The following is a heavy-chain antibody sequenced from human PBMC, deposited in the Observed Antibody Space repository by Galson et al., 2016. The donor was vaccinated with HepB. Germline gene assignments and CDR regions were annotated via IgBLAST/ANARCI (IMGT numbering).Heavy chain of an antibody. CDR2: ISYDGKNE. CDR3: ASQTIYSGYGVGDY. Sequence: SLRLSCAASEFTFRSCAMHWVRQAPGKGLEWVAIISYDGKNEYYGDSVKGRFTISRDNSRSTLYLYMNSLRAEDTAVYYCASQTIYSGYGVGDYWGQGALVTVSS. D-gene: IGHD5-12*01. J-gene: IGHJ4*02. CDR1: EFTFRSCA. V-gene: IGHV3-30*04.